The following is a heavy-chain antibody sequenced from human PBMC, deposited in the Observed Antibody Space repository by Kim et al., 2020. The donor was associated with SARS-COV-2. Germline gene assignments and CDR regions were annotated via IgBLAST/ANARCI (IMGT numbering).Heavy chain of an antibody. CDR1: GGSFSGYY. D-gene: IGHD3-10*01. V-gene: IGHV4-34*01. CDR3: ARAFSHGSGSYVWDY. J-gene: IGHJ4*02. Sequence: SETLSLTCAVYGGSFSGYYWSWIRQPPGKGLEWIGEINHSGSTNYNPSLKSRVTISVDTSKNQFSLKLSSVTAADTAVYYCARAFSHGSGSYVWDYWGQGTLVTVSS. CDR2: INHSGST.